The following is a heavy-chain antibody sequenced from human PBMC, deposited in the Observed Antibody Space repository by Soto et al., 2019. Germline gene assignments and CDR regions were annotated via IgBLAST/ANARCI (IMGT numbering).Heavy chain of an antibody. Sequence: EVQVVESGGGLVQPGGSLRLSCAASGFTVSSTHMSWVRQAPGNGLEWVSIIYSGGETYYADSVKGRFTLSRDTSKNTLYIQMNSLRAEDTAVYYCASRRNPYGAYDYWGQGTLVTVSS. V-gene: IGHV3-66*01. D-gene: IGHD4-17*01. CDR1: GFTVSSTH. CDR2: IYSGGET. J-gene: IGHJ4*02. CDR3: ASRRNPYGAYDY.